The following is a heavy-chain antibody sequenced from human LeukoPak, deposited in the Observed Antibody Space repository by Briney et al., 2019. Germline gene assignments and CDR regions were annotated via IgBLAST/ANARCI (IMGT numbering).Heavy chain of an antibody. V-gene: IGHV1-46*01. D-gene: IGHD3-22*01. CDR3: ARANYYDSSGYSLYYFDY. J-gene: IGHJ4*02. Sequence: ASVKVSCKASGHTFTSYYMHWVRQAPGQGLEWMGIINPSGGSTSYAQEFQGRVTMTRDTSTSTVYMELSSLRSEDTAVYYCARANYYDSSGYSLYYFDYWGQGTLVTVSS. CDR1: GHTFTSYY. CDR2: INPSGGST.